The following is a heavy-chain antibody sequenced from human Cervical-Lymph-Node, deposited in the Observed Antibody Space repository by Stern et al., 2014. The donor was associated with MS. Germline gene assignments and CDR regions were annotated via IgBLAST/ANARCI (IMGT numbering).Heavy chain of an antibody. CDR3: RAGTPQVDY. CDR1: GFTFSASA. Sequence: EVQLVESGGGLVQPGGSLKLSCAASGFTFSASAIHWVRQASGQGLEWVGRIRSKPNNYATVYDASEKGRFTISRDDSKNTAYLQMNSLKIGDTAVYYCRAGTPQVDYWGQGTLVTVSS. J-gene: IGHJ4*02. D-gene: IGHD6-13*01. CDR2: IRSKPNNYAT. V-gene: IGHV3-73*01.